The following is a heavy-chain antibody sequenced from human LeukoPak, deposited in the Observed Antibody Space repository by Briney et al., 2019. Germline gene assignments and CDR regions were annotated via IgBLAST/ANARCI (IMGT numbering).Heavy chain of an antibody. Sequence: GGSLRLSCAASGFPFSNYAMTWVRQAPGKGLEWVSAISGDSAYIYYVDSVKGRFTTSRDNSKNTLYLQMNSLRAEDTAMYYCAKNFGPGKAFYDHWGQGTLVTVSS. CDR1: GFPFSNYA. CDR3: AKNFGPGKAFYDH. CDR2: ISGDSAYI. D-gene: IGHD3/OR15-3a*01. J-gene: IGHJ4*02. V-gene: IGHV3-23*01.